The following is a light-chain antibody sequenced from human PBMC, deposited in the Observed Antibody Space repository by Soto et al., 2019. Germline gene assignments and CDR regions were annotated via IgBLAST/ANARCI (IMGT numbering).Light chain of an antibody. CDR3: SSYTSSSTVV. CDR1: SSDVGGYNY. Sequence: QSALTQPASVSGSPGQSITISCTGTSSDVGGYNYVSWYQQHPGKAPKLMIYDVSNRPSGVSSRFSGSKSGNTASLTISGLQAEDEADYYRSSYTSSSTVVFGGGTKLTVL. J-gene: IGLJ2*01. V-gene: IGLV2-14*01. CDR2: DVS.